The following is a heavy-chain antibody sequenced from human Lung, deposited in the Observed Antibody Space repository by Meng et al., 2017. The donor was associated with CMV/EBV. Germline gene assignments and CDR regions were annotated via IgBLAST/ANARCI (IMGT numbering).Heavy chain of an antibody. V-gene: IGHV3-23*01. CDR3: AGGGPVAGKNWFDR. J-gene: IGHJ5*02. D-gene: IGHD6-19*01. CDR2: ISGSGGST. Sequence: GESLKISCVASGLTFSSHPMTWVRQAPGKGLEWVSSISGSGGSTYSADSVQGRFTISRDNSKNTLYLQMSALRDEDTALYYCAGGGPVAGKNWFDRWGQGTLVTVSS. CDR1: GLTFSSHP.